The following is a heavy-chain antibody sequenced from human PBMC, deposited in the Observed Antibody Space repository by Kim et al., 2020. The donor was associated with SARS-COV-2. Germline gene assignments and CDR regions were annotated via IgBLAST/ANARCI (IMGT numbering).Heavy chain of an antibody. V-gene: IGHV3-66*01. Sequence: DSVEGRFTISRDKSKDTLYLQMNSLRAEDTAVYYWARGRRGYYYYGMDVWGQGTTVTVSS. D-gene: IGHD3-10*01. CDR3: ARGRRGYYYYGMDV. J-gene: IGHJ6*02.